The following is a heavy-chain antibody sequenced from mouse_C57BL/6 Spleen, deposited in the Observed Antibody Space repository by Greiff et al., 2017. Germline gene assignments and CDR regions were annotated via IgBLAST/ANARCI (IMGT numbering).Heavy chain of an antibody. J-gene: IGHJ2*01. D-gene: IGHD1-1*01. CDR2: INPNNGGT. CDR3: ARDGSSCLDY. V-gene: IGHV1-26*01. CDR1: GYTFTDYY. Sequence: EVQLQQSGPELVKPGASVKISCKASGYTFTDYYMNWVKQSHGKSLEWIGDINPNNGGTSYNQKFKGKATLTVDKSSSTAYMELRSLTSEDSAVYYCARDGSSCLDYWGQGTTLTVSS.